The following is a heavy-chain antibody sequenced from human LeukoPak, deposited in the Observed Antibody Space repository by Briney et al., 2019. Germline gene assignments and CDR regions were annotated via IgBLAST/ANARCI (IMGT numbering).Heavy chain of an antibody. D-gene: IGHD3-16*01. V-gene: IGHV2-5*08. CDR1: GGSGGSISNY. CDR3: AHRRVMFGGVDFDY. Sequence: TLSLTCTVSGGSGGSISNYYWSWIRQPPGKALEWLALIYWDDDKRYSPSLKSRLTITKDTSKNQVVLTMTNMDPVDTATYYCAHRRVMFGGVDFDYWGQGTLVTVSS. CDR2: IYWDDDK. J-gene: IGHJ4*02.